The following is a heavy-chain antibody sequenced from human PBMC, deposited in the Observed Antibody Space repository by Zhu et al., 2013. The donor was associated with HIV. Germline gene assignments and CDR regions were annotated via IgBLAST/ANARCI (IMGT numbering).Heavy chain of an antibody. CDR1: GYTFTGYY. CDR2: IIPIFGTA. J-gene: IGHJ4*02. CDR3: ARADYYDSSGYPDY. D-gene: IGHD3-22*01. V-gene: IGHV1-69*01. Sequence: QVQLVQSGAEVKKPGASVKVSCKASGYTFTGYYMHWVRQAPGQGLEWMGGIIPIFGTANYAQKFQGRVTITADESTSTAYMELSSLRSEDTAVYYCARADYYDSSGYPDYWGQGTLVTVSS.